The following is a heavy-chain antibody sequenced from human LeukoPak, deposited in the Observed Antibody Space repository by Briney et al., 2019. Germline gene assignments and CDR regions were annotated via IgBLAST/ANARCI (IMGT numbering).Heavy chain of an antibody. Sequence: SQTLSLTCTVSGGSISSGSYYWSWIRQPAGKGLEWIGRIYTSGSTNYNPSLKSRVTISVDTSKNQFSLKLSSVTAADTVVYYCARARTLNYDFWSGYYRGYAFDIWGQGTMVTVSS. D-gene: IGHD3-3*01. J-gene: IGHJ3*02. CDR3: ARARTLNYDFWSGYYRGYAFDI. CDR1: GGSISSGSYY. V-gene: IGHV4-61*02. CDR2: IYTSGST.